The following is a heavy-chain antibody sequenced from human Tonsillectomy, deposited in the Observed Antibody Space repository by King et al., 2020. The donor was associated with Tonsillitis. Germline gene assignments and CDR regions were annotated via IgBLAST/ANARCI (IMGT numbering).Heavy chain of an antibody. V-gene: IGHV4-34*01. J-gene: IGHJ1*01. D-gene: IGHD3-22*01. CDR3: ARESIYDYEISDHVYVGFQH. Sequence: VQLQQWGAGLLKPSETLSLTCAVYGGSINGYYWSWIRQPPGKGLEWIGEINHSGRTNYNPSLKRRVTISVDTSKNQLSLKLSSVTAADTAVYYCARESIYDYEISDHVYVGFQHWGQGTLVTVSS. CDR2: INHSGRT. CDR1: GGSINGYY.